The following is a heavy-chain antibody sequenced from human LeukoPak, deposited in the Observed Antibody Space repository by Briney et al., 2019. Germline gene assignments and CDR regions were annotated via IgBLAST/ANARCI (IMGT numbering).Heavy chain of an antibody. V-gene: IGHV4-34*01. D-gene: IGHD3-9*01. CDR3: ASDQDILTGYSTLDY. J-gene: IGHJ4*02. CDR2: INHSGST. Sequence: SETLSLTCTVSGGSISSYYWSWIRQPPGKGLEWIGEINHSGSTNHNPSLKSRVTISLDTSKNQFSLKLSSVTAADTAVYYCASDQDILTGYSTLDYWGQGTLVTVSS. CDR1: GGSISSYY.